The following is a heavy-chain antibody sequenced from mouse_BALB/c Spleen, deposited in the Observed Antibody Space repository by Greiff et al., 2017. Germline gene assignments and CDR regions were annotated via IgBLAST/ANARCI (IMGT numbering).Heavy chain of an antibody. D-gene: IGHD1-1*01. Sequence: EVQRVESGGGLVKPGGSLKLSCAASGFTFSSYAMSWVRQSPEKRLEWVAEISSGGSYTYYPDTVTGRFTISRDNAKNTLYLEMSSLRSEDTAMYYCARVYYYGSDSYFDYWGQGTTLTVSS. V-gene: IGHV5-9-4*01. CDR2: ISSGGSYT. CDR1: GFTFSSYA. CDR3: ARVYYYGSDSYFDY. J-gene: IGHJ2*01.